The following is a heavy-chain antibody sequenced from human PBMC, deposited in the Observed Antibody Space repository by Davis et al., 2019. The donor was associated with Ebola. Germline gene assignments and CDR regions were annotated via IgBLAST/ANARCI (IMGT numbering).Heavy chain of an antibody. D-gene: IGHD3-10*01. Sequence: ESLQISCAASGFTFSSYWMSWVRQAPGKGLEWVANIKQDGSEKYYVDSVKGRFTISRDNAKNSLYLQMNSLRAEDTAVYYCARDRRGGYWYFDLWGRGTLVTVSS. V-gene: IGHV3-7*01. J-gene: IGHJ2*01. CDR1: GFTFSSYW. CDR2: IKQDGSEK. CDR3: ARDRRGGYWYFDL.